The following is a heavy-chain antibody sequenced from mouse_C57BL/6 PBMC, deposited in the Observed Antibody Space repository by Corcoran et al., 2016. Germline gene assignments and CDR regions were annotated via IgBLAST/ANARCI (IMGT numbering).Heavy chain of an antibody. V-gene: IGHV1-26*01. Sequence: EVQLQQSGPEQVKPGASVKISCKASGYTFTDYYMNWVKQSHGKSLEWIGDINPNNGGTSYNQKFKGKATLTVDKSSSTAYMELRSLTSEDSAVYYCARAVYGNYFFAYWGQGTLVTVSA. CDR2: INPNNGGT. D-gene: IGHD2-1*01. CDR3: ARAVYGNYFFAY. CDR1: GYTFTDYY. J-gene: IGHJ3*01.